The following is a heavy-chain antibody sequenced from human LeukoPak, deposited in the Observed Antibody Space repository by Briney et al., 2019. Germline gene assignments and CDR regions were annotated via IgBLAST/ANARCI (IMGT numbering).Heavy chain of an antibody. D-gene: IGHD4-23*01. CDR3: ARVGVVTQPYNWFDP. J-gene: IGHJ5*02. Sequence: ASVKVSCKVSGYTLTELSMHWVRQAPGQGLEWMGIINPSGGSTSYAQKFQGRVTMTRDTSTSTVYMELSSLRSEDTAVYYCARVGVVTQPYNWFDPWGQGTLVTVSS. CDR2: INPSGGST. V-gene: IGHV1-46*01. CDR1: GYTLTELS.